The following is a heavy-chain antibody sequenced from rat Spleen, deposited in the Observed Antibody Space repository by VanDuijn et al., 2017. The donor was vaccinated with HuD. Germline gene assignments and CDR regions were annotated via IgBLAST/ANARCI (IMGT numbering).Heavy chain of an antibody. D-gene: IGHD5-1*01. Sequence: EVQLVESSGGLVQPGRSLKLSCAASGFTFSNYGMAWVRQAPTKGLEWVATIRYDGSSIFYRDSVKGRFTISRDNAKNTLYLQMSSLRSEDTATYYCTSRWDGFAYWGQGTLVTVSS. CDR3: TSRWDGFAY. V-gene: IGHV5-29*01. J-gene: IGHJ3*01. CDR2: IRYDGSSI. CDR1: GFTFSNYG.